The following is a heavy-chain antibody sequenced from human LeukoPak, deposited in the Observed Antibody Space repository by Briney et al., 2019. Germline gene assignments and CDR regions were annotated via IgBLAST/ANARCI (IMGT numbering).Heavy chain of an antibody. CDR1: GYTFTGYY. CDR2: INPNSGGT. V-gene: IGHV1-2*06. Sequence: GASVKVSCKASGYTFTGYYKHWVRQAPGQGLEWMGRINPNSGGTNYAQKFQGRVTMTRDTSISTAYMELSRLRSDDTAVYYCARDLGQATLSDYWGQGTLVTVSS. CDR3: ARDLGQATLSDY. D-gene: IGHD1-26*01. J-gene: IGHJ4*02.